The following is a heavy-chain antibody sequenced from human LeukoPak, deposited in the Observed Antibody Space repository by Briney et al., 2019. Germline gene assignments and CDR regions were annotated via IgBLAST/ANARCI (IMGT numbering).Heavy chain of an antibody. J-gene: IGHJ5*02. CDR3: ARGAIAAAGLGWFDP. CDR2: IYHSGST. CDR1: GYSISSGYY. D-gene: IGHD6-13*01. V-gene: IGHV4-38-2*01. Sequence: PSETLSLTCAVSGYSISSGYYWGWIRQPPGKGLEWIGSIYHSGSTYYNPSLKSRVTILVDTSKNQFSLRLSSVTAADTAVYYCARGAIAAAGLGWFDPWGQGTLVTVSS.